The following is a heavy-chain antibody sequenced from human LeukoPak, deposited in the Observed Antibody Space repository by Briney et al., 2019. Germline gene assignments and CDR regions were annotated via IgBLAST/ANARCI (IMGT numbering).Heavy chain of an antibody. Sequence: GESLKISCKGSGYSFTSYWIGWVRQKPEKGLEWMGISYPGDSDTRYSPSFQGQVTISADKSISTAYLQWSSLKASDTAMYCCARLGLTTVTSNHYYMDVWGQGTTVTVSS. V-gene: IGHV5-51*01. J-gene: IGHJ6*03. CDR1: GYSFTSYW. CDR3: ARLGLTTVTSNHYYMDV. D-gene: IGHD4-17*01. CDR2: SYPGDSDT.